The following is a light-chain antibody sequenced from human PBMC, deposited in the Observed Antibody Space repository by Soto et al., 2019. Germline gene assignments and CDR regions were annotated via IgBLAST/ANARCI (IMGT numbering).Light chain of an antibody. CDR2: GAS. CDR1: QSVSRSH. J-gene: IGKJ2*03. Sequence: EIVLTQSPGTLSLSPVERATLSCRASQSVSRSHLAWYQQKPGQAPRLLIYGASSRATRIADRFSGSGSGKGLTLTISRLEPEDFAGYYCQQYGTSHPDSFGQGTKLQIK. CDR3: QQYGTSHPDS. V-gene: IGKV3-20*01.